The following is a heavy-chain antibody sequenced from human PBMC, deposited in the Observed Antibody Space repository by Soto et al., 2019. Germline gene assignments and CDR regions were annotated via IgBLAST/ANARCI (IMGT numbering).Heavy chain of an antibody. CDR3: ARWSGVGVAGMDV. Sequence: QVQLQESGPRLVKSSQTLYLTCTVSGGSINSGDYYWSWIRQSPGKGLEWVGYMYYSGITDYNASLKSRITRSMDTSKNQFPLKLNSVTAADTAVYFCARWSGVGVAGMDVWGQGTTVTVSS. CDR2: MYYSGIT. V-gene: IGHV4-30-4*01. CDR1: GGSINSGDYY. J-gene: IGHJ6*02. D-gene: IGHD3-10*01.